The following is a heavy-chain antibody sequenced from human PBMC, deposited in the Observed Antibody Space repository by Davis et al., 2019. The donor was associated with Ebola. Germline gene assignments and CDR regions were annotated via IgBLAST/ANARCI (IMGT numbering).Heavy chain of an antibody. J-gene: IGHJ5*02. CDR2: INPSGGST. D-gene: IGHD1-26*01. CDR1: GYTFTSYY. CDR3: ARGASGSYFRYRWFDP. V-gene: IGHV1-46*01. Sequence: AASVKVSCKASGYTFTSYYMHWVRQAPGQGLEWMGIINPSGGSTSYAQKFQGRVTITADKSTSTAYMELSSLRSEDTAVYYCARGASGSYFRYRWFDPWGQGTLVTVSS.